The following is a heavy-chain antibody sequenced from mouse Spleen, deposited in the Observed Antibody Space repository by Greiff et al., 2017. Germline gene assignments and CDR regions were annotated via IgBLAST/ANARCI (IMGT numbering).Heavy chain of an antibody. J-gene: IGHJ4*01. CDR2: ISSGGGNT. Sequence: DVKLVESGGGLVKLGGSLKLSCAASGFTFSSYAMSWVRQTPEKRLEWVATISSGGGNTYYPDSVKGRFTISRDNAKNTLYLQMSSLESEDTAMCYCARHRDYYGSRGAMDYWGQGTSVTVSS. D-gene: IGHD1-1*01. CDR1: GFTFSSYA. CDR3: ARHRDYYGSRGAMDY. V-gene: IGHV5-9*04.